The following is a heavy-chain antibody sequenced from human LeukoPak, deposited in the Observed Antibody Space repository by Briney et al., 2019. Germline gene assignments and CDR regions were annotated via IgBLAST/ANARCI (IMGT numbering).Heavy chain of an antibody. CDR1: GYSFTSYW. CDR3: ARLGLIAVAGTGGYYYMDV. V-gene: IGHV5-51*01. J-gene: IGHJ6*03. D-gene: IGHD6-19*01. Sequence: GESLKISCKGSGYSFTSYWIGWVRQMPAKGLEWMGINYPGDSDNRYSPSFQSQVTISADKSISTAYLQWSSLKASDTAMYYCARLGLIAVAGTGGYYYMDVWGKGTTVTVSS. CDR2: NYPGDSDN.